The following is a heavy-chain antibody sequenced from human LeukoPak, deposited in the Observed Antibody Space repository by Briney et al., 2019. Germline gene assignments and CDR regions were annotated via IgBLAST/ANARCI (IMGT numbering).Heavy chain of an antibody. CDR1: GGTFSSYA. Sequence: SVKVSCTASGGTFSSYAISWVRQAPGQGLEWMGRIIPILGIANYAQKFQGRVTITADKSTSTAYMELSSLRSEDTAVYYCASTIAAAGSYYYYYYGMDVWGQGTTVTVSS. CDR2: IIPILGIA. CDR3: ASTIAAAGSYYYYYYGMDV. J-gene: IGHJ6*02. V-gene: IGHV1-69*04. D-gene: IGHD6-13*01.